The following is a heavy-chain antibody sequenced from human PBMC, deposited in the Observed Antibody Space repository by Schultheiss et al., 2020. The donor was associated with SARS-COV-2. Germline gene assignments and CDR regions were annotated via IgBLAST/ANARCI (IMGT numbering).Heavy chain of an antibody. CDR1: GYTFTSYY. CDR2: IIPIFGTA. CDR3: ARDLSSTGAKGWFDP. Sequence: SVKVSCKASGYTFTSYYMYWVRQAPGQGLEWMGGIIPIFGTANYAQKFQGRVTITADESTSTAYMELSSLRSDDTAVFYCARDLSSTGAKGWFDPWGQGTLVTVSS. J-gene: IGHJ5*02. D-gene: IGHD2-2*01. V-gene: IGHV1-69*13.